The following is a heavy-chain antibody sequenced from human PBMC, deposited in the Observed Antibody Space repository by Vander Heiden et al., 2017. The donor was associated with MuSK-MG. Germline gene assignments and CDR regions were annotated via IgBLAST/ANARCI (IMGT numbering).Heavy chain of an antibody. Sequence: EVQLLESGGGLVQPGGSLRLSCSASGFPFRGYAMGWVRQAPGKGLEWVSAISGSGGSTYYADSVKGRFTISRDNSKNTLYLQMNSRRAEDTAVYYCAKDEGNRMATIQLDYWGQGTLVTVSS. CDR1: GFPFRGYA. J-gene: IGHJ4*02. CDR3: AKDEGNRMATIQLDY. V-gene: IGHV3-23*01. CDR2: ISGSGGST. D-gene: IGHD5-12*01.